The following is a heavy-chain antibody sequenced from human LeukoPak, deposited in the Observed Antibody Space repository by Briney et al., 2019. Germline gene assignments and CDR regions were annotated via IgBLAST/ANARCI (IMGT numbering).Heavy chain of an antibody. CDR3: ARDLEVVPAAILAY. V-gene: IGHV3-48*01. Sequence: GGSLRLSCAASGFTFSSYSMNWVRQAPGKGLEWVSYISSSSSTIYYADSVKGRFTISRDNAKNSLYLQMNSLRAEDTAVYYCARDLEVVPAAILAYWGQGTLVTVSS. D-gene: IGHD2-2*01. J-gene: IGHJ4*02. CDR2: ISSSSSTI. CDR1: GFTFSSYS.